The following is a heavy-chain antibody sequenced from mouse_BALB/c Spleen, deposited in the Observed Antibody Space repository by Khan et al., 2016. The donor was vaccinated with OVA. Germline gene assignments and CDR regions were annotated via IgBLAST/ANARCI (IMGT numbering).Heavy chain of an antibody. CDR2: IWSDGST. V-gene: IGHV2-6-1*01. CDR3: ARQPYYHYYVMDY. CDR1: GFSLTNYG. J-gene: IGHJ4*01. D-gene: IGHD2-10*01. Sequence: VQLQESGPGLVAPSQSLSITCTISGFSLTNYGVHWVRLPPGKGLEWLVVIWSDGSTTYNSALKSRLSISKDNSKSQVFLKMNSLQTDDTAMHYCARQPYYHYYVMDYWGQGTSVTVSA.